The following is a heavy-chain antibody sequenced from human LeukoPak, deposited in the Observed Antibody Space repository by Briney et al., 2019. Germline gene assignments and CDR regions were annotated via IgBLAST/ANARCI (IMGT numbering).Heavy chain of an antibody. V-gene: IGHV1-8*03. CDR1: GYTFTSYD. Sequence: ASVKVSCKASGYTFTSYDINWVRQATGQGLEWMGWMNPNSGNTGYAQKFQGRVTITRDTSASTAYMELSSLRSEDMAVYYCARDAVAGTGSFYYFDYWGQGTLVTVSS. J-gene: IGHJ4*02. D-gene: IGHD6-19*01. CDR2: MNPNSGNT. CDR3: ARDAVAGTGSFYYFDY.